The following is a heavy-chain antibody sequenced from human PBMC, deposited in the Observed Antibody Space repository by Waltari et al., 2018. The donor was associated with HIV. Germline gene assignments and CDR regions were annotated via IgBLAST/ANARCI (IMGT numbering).Heavy chain of an antibody. Sequence: EVQLLESGGNLVQPGGSLRLSCASSGFTFSNYAMTWVRQAPGRGLEWCAAITGTAGRTYYADSVRGRFTISRDNSKNALHLQMSGLRADDTALYYCAREVRGSSGASGVFDFWGQGTMVTVSS. CDR3: AREVRGSSGASGVFDF. CDR2: ITGTAGRT. J-gene: IGHJ4*02. D-gene: IGHD6-19*01. V-gene: IGHV3-23*01. CDR1: GFTFSNYA.